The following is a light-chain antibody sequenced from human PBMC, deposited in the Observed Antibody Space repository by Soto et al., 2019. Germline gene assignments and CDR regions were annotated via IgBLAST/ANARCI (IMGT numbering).Light chain of an antibody. V-gene: IGKV3-15*01. CDR3: QQYNLWPLT. CDR1: QSINND. Sequence: EIVMTQSPATLSVSPGERATLSCRASQSINNDLAWYQQKPGQAPRLLIYGASTRATAIPARFSGSGSGSEFTLTVSSLQSEDFAVYYCQQYNLWPLTLGGGTKVDIK. J-gene: IGKJ4*01. CDR2: GAS.